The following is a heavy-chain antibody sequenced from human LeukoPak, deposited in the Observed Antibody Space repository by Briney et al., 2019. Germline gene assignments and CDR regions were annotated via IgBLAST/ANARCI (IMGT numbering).Heavy chain of an antibody. J-gene: IGHJ4*02. Sequence: GESLKISCKGSGYSFTSYWIGWVRQMPGKGLEWMGIIYPGDSDTRYSPSFQGQVTISADKSISTAYLQWSSLKASDTAMYYCARLYYYDSSGYYDSPQRPNYFDYWGQGTLVTVSS. CDR2: IYPGDSDT. D-gene: IGHD3-22*01. CDR1: GYSFTSYW. CDR3: ARLYYYDSSGYYDSPQRPNYFDY. V-gene: IGHV5-51*01.